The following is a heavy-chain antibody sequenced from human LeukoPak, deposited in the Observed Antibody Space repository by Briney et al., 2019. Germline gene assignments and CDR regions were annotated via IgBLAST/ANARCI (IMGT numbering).Heavy chain of an antibody. D-gene: IGHD3-3*01. CDR3: AKDIHPLEGFGGMFDY. V-gene: IGHV3-43D*03. CDR1: GFTFDDYA. J-gene: IGHJ4*02. Sequence: GGSLRLSCAASGFTFDDYAMHWVRQAPGKGLEWVSLISWDGGSTYYADSVKGRFTISRDNSKNSLYLQMNSPRAEDTALYYCAKDIHPLEGFGGMFDYWGQGTLVTISS. CDR2: ISWDGGST.